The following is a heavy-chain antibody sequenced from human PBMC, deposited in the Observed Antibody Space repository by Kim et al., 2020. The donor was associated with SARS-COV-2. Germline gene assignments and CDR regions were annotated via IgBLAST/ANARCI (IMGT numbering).Heavy chain of an antibody. CDR3: ARGSVARDDAFDM. J-gene: IGHJ3*02. Sequence: NSHPSLKGRITLSLESKNQFSLKLNSVTAADTAVYYCARGSVARDDAFDMWGPGTMVTVSS. V-gene: IGHV4-34*01. D-gene: IGHD6-19*01.